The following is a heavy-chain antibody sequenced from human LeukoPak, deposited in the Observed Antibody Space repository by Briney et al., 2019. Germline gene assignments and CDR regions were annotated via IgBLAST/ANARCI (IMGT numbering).Heavy chain of an antibody. V-gene: IGHV1-18*01. CDR3: VTTIFGVVTMRDY. CDR2: ISAYNGNT. J-gene: IGHJ4*02. Sequence: ASVKVSCKASGGTFSSYAISWVRQAPGQGLEWMGWISAYNGNTNYAQKLQGRVTMTTDTSTSTAYMELRSLRSDDTAVYYCVTTIFGVVTMRDYWGQGTLVTVSS. CDR1: GGTFSSYA. D-gene: IGHD3-3*01.